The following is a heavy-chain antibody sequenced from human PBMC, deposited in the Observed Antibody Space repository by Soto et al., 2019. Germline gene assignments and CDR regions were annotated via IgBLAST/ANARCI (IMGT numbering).Heavy chain of an antibody. CDR2: IKEDGSKN. J-gene: IGHJ4*02. CDR3: ARDEGITVTTFRFDY. Sequence: GGSLRLSCAASGFTFSKYWMSWVRQAPGKGLEWVANIKEDGSKNNYVDPVKGRFTISRDNAKNSLFLQMNSLRAEDTAVYYCARDEGITVTTFRFDYWGQGTQVTVSS. V-gene: IGHV3-7*01. CDR1: GFTFSKYW. D-gene: IGHD4-17*01.